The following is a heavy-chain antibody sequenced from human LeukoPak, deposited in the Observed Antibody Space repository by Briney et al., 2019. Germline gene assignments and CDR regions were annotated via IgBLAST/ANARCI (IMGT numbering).Heavy chain of an antibody. Sequence: GGSLRLSCAASGFIFSSAWVTWARQAPGKGLEWVGHIKNKTNGGTTDYAAPVKGRFIISRDDSKNTLYLQMNSLRTEDTAVYYCARGFCSSTSCYQGPFDFWGQGTLVTVSS. J-gene: IGHJ4*02. D-gene: IGHD2-2*01. CDR2: IKNKTNGGTT. CDR1: GFIFSSAW. CDR3: ARGFCSSTSCYQGPFDF. V-gene: IGHV3-15*01.